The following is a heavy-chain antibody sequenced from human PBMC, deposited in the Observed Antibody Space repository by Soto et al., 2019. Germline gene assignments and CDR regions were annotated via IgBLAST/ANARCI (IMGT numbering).Heavy chain of an antibody. D-gene: IGHD2-15*01. CDR2: IYYSGST. J-gene: IGHJ5*02. CDR3: DRDNLHGWTWYNWFDP. CDR1: GGSISSYY. Sequence: SETLSLTWTVSGGSISSYYWSWIRQTPGKGLEWIGYIYYSGSTNYNPSLKSRVTISVDTYKNQFSLKLRSVTAADTAVYYCDRDNLHGWTWYNWFDPLGQGTLVTVSS. V-gene: IGHV4-59*01.